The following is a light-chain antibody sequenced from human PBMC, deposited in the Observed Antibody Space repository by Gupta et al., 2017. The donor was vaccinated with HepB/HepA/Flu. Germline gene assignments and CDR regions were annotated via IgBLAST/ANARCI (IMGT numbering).Light chain of an antibody. CDR1: QDISYF. J-gene: IGKJ4*01. Sequence: AFCLTQSPSSLCASPGDTVTISCRASQDISYFLAWYQQKPGKAPNLLIYGTSTLQNGVPSRFSGGGSGTDFTLTITSLQSEDFATYYCQQDSTYPFTFGGGTKVEIK. V-gene: IGKV1-8*01. CDR2: GTS. CDR3: QQDSTYPFT.